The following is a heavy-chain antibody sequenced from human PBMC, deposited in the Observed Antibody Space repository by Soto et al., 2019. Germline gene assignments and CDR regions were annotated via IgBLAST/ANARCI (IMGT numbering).Heavy chain of an antibody. CDR2: ISSSGTTT. J-gene: IGHJ4*02. CDR1: GFSLSDYY. V-gene: IGHV3-11*01. D-gene: IGHD3-22*01. CDR3: ARVRGDSSGSYYFDY. Sequence: GGALRLSWAASGFSLSDYYVSLIRQAPGEGLEWVSYISSSGTTTHYADSVKGRYTISKDNAKNSLYLQMNSLRAEDTAVYSCARVRGDSSGSYYFDYWGQGTLVTVSS.